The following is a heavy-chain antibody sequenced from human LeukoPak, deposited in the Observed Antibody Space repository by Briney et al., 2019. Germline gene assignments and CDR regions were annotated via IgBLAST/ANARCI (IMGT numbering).Heavy chain of an antibody. Sequence: KPSETLSLTCTVSGGSINSNSHHWGWIRQPPGKGLEWIGSMYYNGYTYYNPSLKSRVTMSVDTSKNQFSLKLTSVTAADTAVYYCARGLRYDILTGHYTFDFWGQGTLVTVSS. D-gene: IGHD3-9*01. V-gene: IGHV4-39*01. J-gene: IGHJ4*02. CDR1: GGSINSNSHH. CDR3: ARGLRYDILTGHYTFDF. CDR2: MYYNGYT.